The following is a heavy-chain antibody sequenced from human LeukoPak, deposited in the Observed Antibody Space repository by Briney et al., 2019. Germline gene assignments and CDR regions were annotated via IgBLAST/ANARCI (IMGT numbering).Heavy chain of an antibody. J-gene: IGHJ4*02. Sequence: GASVKVSCKASGYTFTNYDINWVRQAAGQGLEWMGWMNPNSGNTGYAQKFQGRVTMTRNTSISTAYMELSSLRSEDTAVYYCARGDEWIQIWSAVFDYWGQGTLVTVSS. CDR1: GYTFTNYD. D-gene: IGHD5-18*01. CDR3: ARGDEWIQIWSAVFDY. CDR2: MNPNSGNT. V-gene: IGHV1-8*01.